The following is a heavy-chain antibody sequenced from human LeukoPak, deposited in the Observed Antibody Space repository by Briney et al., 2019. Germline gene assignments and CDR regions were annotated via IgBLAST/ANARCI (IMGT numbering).Heavy chain of an antibody. Sequence: GGSLRLSCAASGFTFSSYSMNWVRQAPGKGLEWVSFISSSSSYIHYADSVKGRFTISRDNSKNTLYLQMNSLRAEDTAVYYCAKFNRQYCSSISCYGGFDYWGQGTLVTVSS. CDR3: AKFNRQYCSSISCYGGFDY. CDR2: ISSSSSYI. D-gene: IGHD2-2*01. CDR1: GFTFSSYS. V-gene: IGHV3-21*01. J-gene: IGHJ4*02.